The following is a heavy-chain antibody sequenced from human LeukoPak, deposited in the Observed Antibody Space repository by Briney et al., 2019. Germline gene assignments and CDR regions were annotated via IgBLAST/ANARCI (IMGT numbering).Heavy chain of an antibody. CDR1: GYSITSGCY. CDR3: ASYDIFFDP. Sequence: SETLSLTCTVSGYSITSGCYWGWIRQPPGKGLEWIGYIYYSGSTNYNPSLKSRVTISVDTSKNQFSLKLSSVTAADTAVYYCASYDIFFDPWGQGTLVTVSS. V-gene: IGHV4-61*01. J-gene: IGHJ5*02. CDR2: IYYSGST. D-gene: IGHD3-9*01.